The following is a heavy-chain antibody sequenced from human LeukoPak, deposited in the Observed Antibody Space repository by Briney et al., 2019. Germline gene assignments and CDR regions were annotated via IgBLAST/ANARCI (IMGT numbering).Heavy chain of an antibody. D-gene: IGHD4-17*01. V-gene: IGHV1-2*02. J-gene: IGHJ4*02. CDR1: GYTFSAYY. CDR3: ATLYGDYVRSDY. CDR2: INPNSGGT. Sequence: ASVKVSCKASGYTFSAYYMHWVRQAPGQRPEWMGWINPNSGGTNYAQRFQGRVTMTRDTSISTAYMELSRLRSDDTAVYYCATLYGDYVRSDYWGRGTLVTVSS.